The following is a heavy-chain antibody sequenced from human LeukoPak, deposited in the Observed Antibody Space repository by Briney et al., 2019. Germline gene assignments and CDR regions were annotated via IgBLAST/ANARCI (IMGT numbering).Heavy chain of an antibody. CDR2: ISYDGSNK. D-gene: IGHD5-18*01. CDR1: GFTFSSYA. Sequence: PGGSLRLSCAASGFTFSSYAMHWDRQAPGKGLEWVAVISYDGSNKYYADSVKGRFTISRDNSKNTLYLQMNSLRAEDTAVYYCARVIRGYSYGYYFDYWGQGTLVTVSS. J-gene: IGHJ4*02. V-gene: IGHV3-30-3*01. CDR3: ARVIRGYSYGYYFDY.